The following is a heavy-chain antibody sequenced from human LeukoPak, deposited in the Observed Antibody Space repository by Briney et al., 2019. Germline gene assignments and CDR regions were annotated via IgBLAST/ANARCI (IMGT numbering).Heavy chain of an antibody. J-gene: IGHJ6*03. CDR2: IIPIFGTA. V-gene: IGHV1-69*05. CDR1: GGTFSSYA. Sequence: SVKVSCKASGGTFSSYAISWVRQAPGQGLEWMGGIIPIFGTANYAQKFQGRVTITTDESTSTAYMELSSLRSEDTAVYFCARENLLDCSTTSCYPYYMDVWGKGTTVTVSS. D-gene: IGHD2-2*01. CDR3: ARENLLDCSTTSCYPYYMDV.